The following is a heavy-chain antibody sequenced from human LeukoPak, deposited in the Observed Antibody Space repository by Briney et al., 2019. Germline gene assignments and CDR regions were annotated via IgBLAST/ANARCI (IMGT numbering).Heavy chain of an antibody. Sequence: PSETLSLTCTVSGGSISNYYWSWIRQPAGKGLEWIGRIYPSGSTNYNPSLKSRVTISVDTSKNQFSLKLSSVTAADTAVYYCARASWELCMGSGGSCYGVFFDYWGQGTLVTVSS. D-gene: IGHD2-15*01. V-gene: IGHV4-4*07. CDR1: GGSISNYY. CDR2: IYPSGST. CDR3: ARASWELCMGSGGSCYGVFFDY. J-gene: IGHJ4*02.